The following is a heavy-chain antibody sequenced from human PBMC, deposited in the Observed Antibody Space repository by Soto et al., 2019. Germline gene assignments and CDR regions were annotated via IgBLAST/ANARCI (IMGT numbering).Heavy chain of an antibody. CDR3: ARGGASPYYALDV. CDR1: GYIFTSYG. CDR2: ISGYNGNT. Sequence: QVQLVQSGAEVRKPGASVRVSCKASGYIFTSYGINWVRQAPGQGLEWLGWISGYNGNTNYAKKVQGRVTMTTDTSTTTAYMELRSLFSDDIAVYYCARGGASPYYALDVWGQGTTVTVSS. D-gene: IGHD1-26*01. J-gene: IGHJ6*02. V-gene: IGHV1-18*03.